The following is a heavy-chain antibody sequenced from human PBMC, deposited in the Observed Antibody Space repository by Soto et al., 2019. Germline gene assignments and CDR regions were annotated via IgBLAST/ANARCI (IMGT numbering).Heavy chain of an antibody. J-gene: IGHJ4*02. V-gene: IGHV3-23*01. CDR3: AKIDGYFDY. Sequence: EVQVLQSGGGLVPPGGSLRLSCAGSGFTFINTGMSWVRQAPGQGLEWVSAITGNGDTTYYADSVKGRFTISRDNSKSTLYLQMNSLRAEDTAVYYCAKIDGYFDYWGQGPLVTVSS. D-gene: IGHD3-22*01. CDR1: GFTFINTG. CDR2: ITGNGDTT.